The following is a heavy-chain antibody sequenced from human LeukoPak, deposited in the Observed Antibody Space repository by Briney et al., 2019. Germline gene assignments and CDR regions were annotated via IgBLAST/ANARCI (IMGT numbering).Heavy chain of an antibody. CDR1: GGSISSYY. CDR3: ARELYYGSGTVWFDP. V-gene: IGHV4-4*07. CDR2: IYTSGST. Sequence: SETLSLTRTVSGGSISSYYWSWIRQPAGKGLEWIGRIYTSGSTNYNPSLKSRVTMSVDTSKNQFSMKLSSVTAADTAVYYCARELYYGSGTVWFDPWGQGTLVTVSS. J-gene: IGHJ5*02. D-gene: IGHD3-10*01.